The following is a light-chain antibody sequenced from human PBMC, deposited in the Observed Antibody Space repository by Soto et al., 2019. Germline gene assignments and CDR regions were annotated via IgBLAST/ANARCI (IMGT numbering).Light chain of an antibody. CDR1: QSIGLA. CDR2: DAS. Sequence: EIVLTQSPATLSLSPGEGATLSCRASQSIGLAIAWYQHKPGQAPRLLIFDASQRATGIPDRFSGSGSGTDCTLTISRLEPEDFAVYYCQQYGRSPITLGLGTRLEIK. V-gene: IGKV3-11*01. J-gene: IGKJ5*01. CDR3: QQYGRSPIT.